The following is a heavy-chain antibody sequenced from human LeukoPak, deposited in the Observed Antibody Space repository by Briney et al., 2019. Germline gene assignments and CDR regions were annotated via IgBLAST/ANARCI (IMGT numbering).Heavy chain of an antibody. V-gene: IGHV4-39*07. D-gene: IGHD4-17*01. CDR1: GGSISSSSYY. Sequence: SETLSLTCTVSGGSISSSSYYWGWIRQPPGKGLEWIGSIYYSGSTYYNPSLKSRVTISVDTSKNQFSLKLSSVTAADTAVYYCARESLRCPKDWGQGTLVTVSS. J-gene: IGHJ4*02. CDR3: ARESLRCPKD. CDR2: IYYSGST.